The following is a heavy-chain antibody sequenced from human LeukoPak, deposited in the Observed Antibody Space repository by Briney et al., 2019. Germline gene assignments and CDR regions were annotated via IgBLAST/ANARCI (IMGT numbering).Heavy chain of an antibody. CDR1: GFTFSGSA. J-gene: IGHJ4*02. CDR2: IRSKANSYAT. D-gene: IGHD1-26*01. CDR3: TSRSGSPESDLDY. Sequence: GGSLRLSCAASGFTFSGSAMHWVRQASGKGLEWVGRIRSKANSYATAYAASVKGRFTISRDDSKNTAYLQMNSLKTEDTAVYYCTSRSGSPESDLDYWGQGTLVTVSS. V-gene: IGHV3-73*01.